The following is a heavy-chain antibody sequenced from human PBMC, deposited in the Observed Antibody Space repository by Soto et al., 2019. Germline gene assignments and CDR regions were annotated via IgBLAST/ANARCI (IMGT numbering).Heavy chain of an antibody. V-gene: IGHV5-51*01. Sequence: GESLKISCKGSGYRFASYWIGWVRQMPGKGLEWMGIIDPGDSDTRYSPSFQGQVTISGDKSSSTAYLQWSSLKASDTAMYYCARHRGGYSSGWYLDYWGQGTLVTVSS. CDR3: ARHRGGYSSGWYLDY. D-gene: IGHD6-19*01. J-gene: IGHJ4*02. CDR1: GYRFASYW. CDR2: IDPGDSDT.